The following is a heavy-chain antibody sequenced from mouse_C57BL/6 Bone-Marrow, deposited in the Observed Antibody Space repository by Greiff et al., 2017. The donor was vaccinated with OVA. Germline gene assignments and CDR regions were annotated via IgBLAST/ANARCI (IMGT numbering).Heavy chain of an antibody. J-gene: IGHJ4*01. Sequence: QVQLQQSGAELAKPGASVKLSCKASGYTFTSSWMHWVKQRPGQGLEWIGYINPSSGYTKYNQKFKDKATLTADKSSSTAYMQLSSLTYEDSAVYYCSTAQARGYAMDYWGQGTSVTVSS. CDR3: STAQARGYAMDY. V-gene: IGHV1-7*01. D-gene: IGHD3-2*02. CDR1: GYTFTSSW. CDR2: INPSSGYT.